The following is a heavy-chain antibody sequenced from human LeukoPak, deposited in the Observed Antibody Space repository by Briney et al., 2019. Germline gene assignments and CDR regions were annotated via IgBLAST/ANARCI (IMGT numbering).Heavy chain of an antibody. CDR3: ARWGKRYSGYKGPGYYYYMDV. V-gene: IGHV4-34*01. CDR1: GGSFSGYY. Sequence: SETLSLTCAVYGGSFSGYYWSWIRQPPGKGLEWIGEINHSGSTNYNPSLKSRVTISVDTSKNQFSLKLSSVTAADTAVYYCARWGKRYSGYKGPGYYYYMDVWGKGTTVTISS. D-gene: IGHD5-12*01. J-gene: IGHJ6*03. CDR2: INHSGST.